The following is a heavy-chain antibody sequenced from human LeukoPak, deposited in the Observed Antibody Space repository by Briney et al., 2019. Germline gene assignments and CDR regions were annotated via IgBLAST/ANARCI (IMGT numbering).Heavy chain of an antibody. CDR1: GYTFTDYY. CDR2: VDPEDGET. V-gene: IGHV1-69-2*01. CDR3: ATDLGAAAGGRYYFDY. Sequence: GASVKVSCKASGYTFTDYYMHWVQQAPGKGLEWMGRVDPEDGETIYAEKFQGRVTITADTSTDTAYMELSSLRSEDTAVYYCATDLGAAAGGRYYFDYWGQGTLVTVSS. D-gene: IGHD6-13*01. J-gene: IGHJ4*02.